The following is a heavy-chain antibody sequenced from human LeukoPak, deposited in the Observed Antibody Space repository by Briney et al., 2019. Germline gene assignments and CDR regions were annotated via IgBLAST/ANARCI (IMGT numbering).Heavy chain of an antibody. V-gene: IGHV1-2*02. D-gene: IGHD5-12*01. CDR1: GYSFTSYY. CDR3: ARDIIVAPEYPNADYYYYYMDV. CDR2: INPNSGGT. J-gene: IGHJ6*03. Sequence: ASVKVSCKASGYSFTSYYMHWVRPAPGQGLEWMGWINPNSGGTNYAQKFQGRVTMTRDTSIRTAYMELSRLRSDDTAVYYCARDIIVAPEYPNADYYYYYMDVWGKGTTVTISS.